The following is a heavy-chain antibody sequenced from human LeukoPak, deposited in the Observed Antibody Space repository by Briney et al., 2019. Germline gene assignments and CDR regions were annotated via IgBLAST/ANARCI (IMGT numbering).Heavy chain of an antibody. D-gene: IGHD2-2*01. CDR3: ARHWFHCSIAGCYYDS. J-gene: IGHJ4*02. CDR2: ISYSGST. CDR1: GGSISSSSDY. V-gene: IGHV4-39*01. Sequence: SETLSLTCTVSGGSISSSSDYWGWIRQPPGKGLEWIGTISYSGSTYYNPSLKSRVTISVDASKNQISLKLNSVTAADTAVYHCARHWFHCSIAGCYYDSWGQGTLVTVSS.